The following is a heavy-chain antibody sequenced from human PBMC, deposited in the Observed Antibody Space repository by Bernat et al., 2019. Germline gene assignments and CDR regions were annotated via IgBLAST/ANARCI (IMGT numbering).Heavy chain of an antibody. J-gene: IGHJ5*02. Sequence: QVQLVQSGAEVKKPGASVKVSCKASGYPFTGYYMHWVRQAPGQGLEWMGWINPNSGGTYYAQKFQGWVTMTRDTSISTAYMELSRLRSDDTAVYYCARSGDYLPRTNWFDPWGQGTLVTVSS. CDR1: GYPFTGYY. CDR2: INPNSGGT. CDR3: ARSGDYLPRTNWFDP. V-gene: IGHV1-2*04. D-gene: IGHD2-21*02.